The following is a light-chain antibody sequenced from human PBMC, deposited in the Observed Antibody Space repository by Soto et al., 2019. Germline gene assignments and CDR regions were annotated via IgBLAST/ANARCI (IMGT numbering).Light chain of an antibody. CDR1: QRVSRY. CDR3: QQCSDWPST. CDR2: GAS. Sequence: VGTQSSTTLAFSPGKGATLSCRASQRVSRYLACYQQKPGQAPRLLIHGASNSATCLPARVSGTGYGTEFTIHSSHRAAEYGADYCRQQCSDWPSTLGGGTKVQIK. V-gene: IGKV3-11*01. J-gene: IGKJ4*01.